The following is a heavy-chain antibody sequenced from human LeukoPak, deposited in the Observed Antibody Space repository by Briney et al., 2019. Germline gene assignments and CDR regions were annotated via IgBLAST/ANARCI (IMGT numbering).Heavy chain of an antibody. D-gene: IGHD6-13*01. CDR1: GGPFSGYY. V-gene: IGHV4-34*01. J-gene: IGHJ4*02. Sequence: SETLSLTCAVYGGPFSGYYWSWIRQPPGKGLEWIGEINHSGSTNYNPSLKSRVTISVDTSKNQFSLKLSSVTAADTAVYYCASVYPSSSLTGYWGQGTLVTVSS. CDR3: ASVYPSSSLTGY. CDR2: INHSGST.